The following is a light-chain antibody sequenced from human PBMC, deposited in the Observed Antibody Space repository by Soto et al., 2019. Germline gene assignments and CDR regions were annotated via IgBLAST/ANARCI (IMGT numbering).Light chain of an antibody. J-gene: IGKJ1*01. V-gene: IGKV3-20*01. Sequence: EIVLTQSPGTLSLSPGERATLSCRASQSVSSSYLAWYQQKPGQAPRLLIYGASSRATGIPDRFSGSGSGTDFTLTISRLEPEDFAVYCWQQYGSSRTFGQGTKVEIK. CDR2: GAS. CDR3: QQYGSSRT. CDR1: QSVSSSY.